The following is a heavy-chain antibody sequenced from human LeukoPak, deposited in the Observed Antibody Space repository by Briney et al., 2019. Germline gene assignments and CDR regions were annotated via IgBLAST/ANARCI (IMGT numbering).Heavy chain of an antibody. J-gene: IGHJ6*03. CDR1: GFTFSTYA. D-gene: IGHD6-13*01. CDR2: ISGSGGRT. V-gene: IGHV3-23*01. Sequence: PGGSLRLSCAASGFTFSTYAMSWVRQAPGKGLEWVSAISGSGGRTYCADSVKGRFTISRDNSKNTLYLQMNSLRAEDTAVYYCAKGGQQLVPYPYYYYIDVWGKGTTVTVSS. CDR3: AKGGQQLVPYPYYYYIDV.